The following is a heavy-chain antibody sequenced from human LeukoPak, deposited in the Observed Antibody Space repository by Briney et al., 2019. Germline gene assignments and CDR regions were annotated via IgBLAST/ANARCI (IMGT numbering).Heavy chain of an antibody. CDR3: ARDAGGSGNQGPHDAFDI. Sequence: PGGSLRLSCAASGFTFSSYGMHWVRQAPGKGLEWVASIRYDGSNKYYADSVKGRFTISRDNAKNSLYLQMNSLRAEDTAVYYCARDAGGSGNQGPHDAFDIWGQGTMVTVSS. CDR1: GFTFSSYG. J-gene: IGHJ3*02. CDR2: IRYDGSNK. V-gene: IGHV3-30*02. D-gene: IGHD2-15*01.